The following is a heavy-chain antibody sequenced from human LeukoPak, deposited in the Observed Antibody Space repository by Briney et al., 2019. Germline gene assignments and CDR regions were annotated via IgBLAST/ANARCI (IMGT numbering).Heavy chain of an antibody. Sequence: SETLSLTCTVSGGSISSGDYYWSWIRQPPGKGLEWIGEIYHSGSTNYNPSLKSRVTISVDKSKNQFSLKLSSVTAADTAVYYCARDQGYSSSWYPVDAFDIWGQGTMVTVSS. V-gene: IGHV4-39*07. J-gene: IGHJ3*02. D-gene: IGHD6-13*01. CDR1: GGSISSGDYY. CDR3: ARDQGYSSSWYPVDAFDI. CDR2: IYHSGST.